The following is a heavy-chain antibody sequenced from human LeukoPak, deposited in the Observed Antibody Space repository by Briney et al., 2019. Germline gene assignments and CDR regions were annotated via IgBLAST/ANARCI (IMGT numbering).Heavy chain of an antibody. CDR3: ARSSSGSYRFDY. CDR1: GGSISSSSYY. Sequence: SETLSLTCTVSGGSISSSSYYWGWIRQPPGKGLEWIGSIYYSGSTYYNPSLKSRVTISVDTSKNQFSLNLSSVTAADTAVYYCARSSSGSYRFDYWGQGTLVTVSS. D-gene: IGHD1-26*01. V-gene: IGHV4-39*07. J-gene: IGHJ4*02. CDR2: IYYSGST.